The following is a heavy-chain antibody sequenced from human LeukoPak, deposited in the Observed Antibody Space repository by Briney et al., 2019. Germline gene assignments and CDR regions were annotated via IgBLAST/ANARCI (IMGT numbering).Heavy chain of an antibody. D-gene: IGHD3-16*01. CDR1: GITFSAYW. V-gene: IGHV3-7*01. CDR3: ARIIHVDYTPLYYFDH. Sequence: GRSLRLSCAASGITFSAYWMGWVRLTPGKGLEWVANIKRDGDEKYSVDSVKGRFTIFRDNAKNSLYLQMNSLKAEDTAVYYCARIIHVDYTPLYYFDHWGQGTLVTVSS. J-gene: IGHJ4*02. CDR2: IKRDGDEK.